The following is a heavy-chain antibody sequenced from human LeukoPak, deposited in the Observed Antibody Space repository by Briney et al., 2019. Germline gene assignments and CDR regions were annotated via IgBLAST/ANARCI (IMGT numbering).Heavy chain of an antibody. CDR1: GFTFSSYA. V-gene: IGHV3-23*01. D-gene: IGHD2-15*01. CDR2: ISGSGGST. Sequence: TGGSLRLSCAASGFTFSSYAMSWARQAPGKGLEWVSAISGSGGSTYYADSVKGRFTISRDNSKNTLYLQMNSLRVEDTAVYFCARYCPGGSCYSSTSLIYYGMDVWGQGTTVTVSS. CDR3: ARYCPGGSCYSSTSLIYYGMDV. J-gene: IGHJ6*02.